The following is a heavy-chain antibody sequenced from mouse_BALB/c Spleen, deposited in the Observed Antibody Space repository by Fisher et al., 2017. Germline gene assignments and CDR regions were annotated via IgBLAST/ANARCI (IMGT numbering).Heavy chain of an antibody. D-gene: IGHD3-3*01. CDR3: ARGTGYAMDY. V-gene: IGHV1S137*01. J-gene: IGHJ4*01. Sequence: KFKGKATMTVDKSSSTAYMELARLTSEDSAIYYCARGTGYAMDYWGQGTSVTVSS.